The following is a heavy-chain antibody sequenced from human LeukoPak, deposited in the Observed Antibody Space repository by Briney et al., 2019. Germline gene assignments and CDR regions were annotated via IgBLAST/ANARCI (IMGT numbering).Heavy chain of an antibody. CDR3: AKNMGYCSSTSCLPENYYYMDV. CDR2: ISSSGSTI. J-gene: IGHJ6*03. CDR1: GFTFDDYG. D-gene: IGHD2-2*01. V-gene: IGHV3-48*01. Sequence: GGSLRLSSAASGFTFDDYGMSWVRQAPGKGLEWVSYISSSGSTIYYADSVKGRFTISRDNSKNTLYLQMNSLRAEDTAVYYCAKNMGYCSSTSCLPENYYYMDVWGKGTTVTISS.